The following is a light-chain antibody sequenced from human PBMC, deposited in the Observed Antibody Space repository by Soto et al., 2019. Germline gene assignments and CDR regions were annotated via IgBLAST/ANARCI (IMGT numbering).Light chain of an antibody. Sequence: QSALTQPRSVSGSPGQSVTISCTGTSSDVGGYNYVSWYQQHPGKAPKLMIYDVSKRPSGVPDRFSGSKSGNTASLTISGLQAEDEADYYCCSYAGSPKRVFGGGTKLTVL. V-gene: IGLV2-11*01. CDR2: DVS. CDR1: SSDVGGYNY. CDR3: CSYAGSPKRV. J-gene: IGLJ3*02.